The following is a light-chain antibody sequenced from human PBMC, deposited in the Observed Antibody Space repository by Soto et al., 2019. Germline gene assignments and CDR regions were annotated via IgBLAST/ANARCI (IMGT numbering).Light chain of an antibody. CDR2: DAS. CDR1: QSISSW. J-gene: IGKJ5*01. Sequence: DIQMTQSPSTLSASVGDRVTIPCRASQSISSWFAWYQQKPGKAPKLLIYDASSLESGVPSRFSGSGSGTEFTLTIRSLQPEDFATYYCQQSFRSPITFGQGTRLEIK. CDR3: QQSFRSPIT. V-gene: IGKV1-5*01.